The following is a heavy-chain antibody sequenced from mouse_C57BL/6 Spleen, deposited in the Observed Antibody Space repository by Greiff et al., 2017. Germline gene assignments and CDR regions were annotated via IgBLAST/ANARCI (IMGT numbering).Heavy chain of an antibody. J-gene: IGHJ3*01. CDR1: GFTFSSYA. CDR2: ISDGGSYT. CDR3: ARENGSSWGFAY. Sequence: EVKLVESGGGLVKPGGSLKLSCAASGFTFSSYAMSWVRQTPEKRLEWVATISDGGSYTYYPDNVKGRFTISRDNAKNNLYLQMSHLKSEDTAMYYCARENGSSWGFAYWGQGTLVTVSA. D-gene: IGHD1-1*01. V-gene: IGHV5-4*01.